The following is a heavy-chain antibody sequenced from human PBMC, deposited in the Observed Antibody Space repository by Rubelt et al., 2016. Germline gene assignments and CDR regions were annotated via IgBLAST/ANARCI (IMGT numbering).Heavy chain of an antibody. CDR2: ISAYNGNT. V-gene: IGHV1-18*01. D-gene: IGHD3-10*01. Sequence: QVQLVQSGAEVKKPGASVKVSCKASGYTFTSYGISWVRQAPGQGLEWMGWISAYNGNTNYAQKVQGRGTMTTDTSTSTAYMGLRGLRSDDTAVYYCARDPLPVRGVIMTPTHWGQGTLVTVSS. CDR1: GYTFTSYG. CDR3: ARDPLPVRGVIMTPTH. J-gene: IGHJ4*02.